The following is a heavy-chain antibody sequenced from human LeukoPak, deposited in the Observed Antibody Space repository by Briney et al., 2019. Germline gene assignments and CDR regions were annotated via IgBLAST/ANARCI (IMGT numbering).Heavy chain of an antibody. CDR2: IKGKTDGGTT. D-gene: IGHD4-17*01. V-gene: IGHV3-15*01. CDR1: GFTFSNAW. CDR3: TTDRSPYTHDXGXXXXXXXGXDV. J-gene: IGHJ6*01. Sequence: GGSLRLSCAASGFTFSNAWMSWVRQAPGKGLEWVGRIKGKTDGGTTDYAAPVKGKFTISRDDSKNTLYLQMNSLKTEDTAVYYCTTDRSPYTHDXGXXXXXXXGXDVWXXGTTVTV.